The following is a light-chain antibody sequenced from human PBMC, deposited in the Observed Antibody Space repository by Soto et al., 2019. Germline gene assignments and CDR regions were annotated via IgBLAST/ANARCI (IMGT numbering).Light chain of an antibody. Sequence: DIVMTQSPLSLPVTPGEPASISCRSNQSLLHSNGYNYLDWYLQKPGQSPQLLIYLGSNRASGVXDXXIGSVSGADFTLKISRVEAEDVGVSYCMQALQTSFTFGPGTKVDIK. V-gene: IGKV2-28*01. J-gene: IGKJ3*01. CDR3: MQALQTSFT. CDR1: QSLLHSNGYNY. CDR2: LGS.